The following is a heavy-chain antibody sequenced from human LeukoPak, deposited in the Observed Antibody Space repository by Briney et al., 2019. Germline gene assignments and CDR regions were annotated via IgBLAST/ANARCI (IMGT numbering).Heavy chain of an antibody. Sequence: PGGSLRLSCAASGFTFTTYWMHWVRQAPGKGLVWVSHINSDGSITSYADSVKGRFTISRDNAKNTLYLQLNSLTAEDTAVYYCAMGYKSAYSWDYWGQGTLVTVSS. D-gene: IGHD5-18*01. CDR3: AMGYKSAYSWDY. J-gene: IGHJ4*02. CDR2: INSDGSIT. V-gene: IGHV3-74*01. CDR1: GFTFTTYW.